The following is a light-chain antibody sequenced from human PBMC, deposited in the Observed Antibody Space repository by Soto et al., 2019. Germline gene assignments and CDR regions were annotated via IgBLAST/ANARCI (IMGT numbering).Light chain of an antibody. V-gene: IGKV1-39*01. CDR2: AAS. CDR1: QGISHY. J-gene: IGKJ4*01. Sequence: DIKSTQAPSAMSASLGDRVTITCVASQGISHYVAWFQQKPGKAPKLRSDAASSLQSWVPSRVSGSGSGTDFTLTSSSLPPEAFATYYGQQSSRTPLTFGGGTKLDIK. CDR3: QQSSRTPLT.